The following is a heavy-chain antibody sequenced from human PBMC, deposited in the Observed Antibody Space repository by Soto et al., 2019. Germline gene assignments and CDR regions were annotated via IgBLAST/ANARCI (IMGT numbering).Heavy chain of an antibody. Sequence: PGGSLRLSCAASGFTFSSYWMHWVRQAPGKGLEWVSAISGSGGSTYYADSVKGRFTISRDNSKNTLYLQMNSLRAEDTAVYYCAKYVYSGYGTEDDAFDIWGQGTMVTVSS. CDR2: ISGSGGST. V-gene: IGHV3-23*01. J-gene: IGHJ3*02. CDR3: AKYVYSGYGTEDDAFDI. D-gene: IGHD5-12*01. CDR1: GFTFSSYW.